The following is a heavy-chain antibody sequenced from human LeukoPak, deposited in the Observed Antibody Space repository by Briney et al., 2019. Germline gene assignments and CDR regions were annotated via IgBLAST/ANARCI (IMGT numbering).Heavy chain of an antibody. CDR1: GYTFTSYD. CDR2: MNPNSGNT. Sequence: ASVKVSCKASGYTFTSYDINWVRQAPGQGLEWMGWMNPNSGNTGYAQKFQGRVTMTRNTSISTAYMELSSLRSEDTAVYYCARGSYSSSWFDHWGQGTLVTVSS. V-gene: IGHV1-8*01. J-gene: IGHJ5*02. D-gene: IGHD6-13*01. CDR3: ARGSYSSSWFDH.